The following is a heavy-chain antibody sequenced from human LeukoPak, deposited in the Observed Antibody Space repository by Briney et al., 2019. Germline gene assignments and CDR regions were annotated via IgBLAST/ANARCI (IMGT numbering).Heavy chain of an antibody. CDR1: GGSISSYY. Sequence: SETLSLTCTVSGGSISSYYWSWIRQPAGKGLEWIGRIYTSGSTNYNPSLKSRVTMSVDTSKNQFSLTLSSVTAADTAVYYCARGYCSSTSCYFYFDYWGQGTLVTVSS. CDR2: IYTSGST. D-gene: IGHD2-2*01. V-gene: IGHV4-4*07. J-gene: IGHJ4*02. CDR3: ARGYCSSTSCYFYFDY.